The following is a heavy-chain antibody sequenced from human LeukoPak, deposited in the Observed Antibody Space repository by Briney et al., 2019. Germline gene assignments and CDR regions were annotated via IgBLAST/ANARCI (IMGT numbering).Heavy chain of an antibody. J-gene: IGHJ4*02. CDR1: GGSFSGYY. V-gene: IGHV4-34*01. Sequence: SETLSLTCDVYGGSFSGYYWTWIRQPPGKGLKWIGEINHSGSTYYNPSLKSRVTMSVDTSKNQFSLKLNSVTAADTAVYYCARGGDSSGYKYWGQGTLVTVSS. CDR2: INHSGST. D-gene: IGHD3-22*01. CDR3: ARGGDSSGYKY.